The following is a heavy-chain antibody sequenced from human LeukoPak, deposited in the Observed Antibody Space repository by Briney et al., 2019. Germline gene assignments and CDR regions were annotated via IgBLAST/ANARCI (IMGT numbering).Heavy chain of an antibody. Sequence: GGSLRLSCAASGFIFDDYAMHWVRQGQGKGLEWVSGISWNSGRIDYADSVKGRFTISRDNAKNSLYLQMNSLRAEDTALYYCAKGTVPVADSEFDYWGQGTLVTVSS. D-gene: IGHD6-19*01. V-gene: IGHV3-9*01. CDR2: ISWNSGRI. CDR1: GFIFDDYA. CDR3: AKGTVPVADSEFDY. J-gene: IGHJ4*02.